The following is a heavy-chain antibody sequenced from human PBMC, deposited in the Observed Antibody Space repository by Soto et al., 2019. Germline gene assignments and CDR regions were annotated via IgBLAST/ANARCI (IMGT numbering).Heavy chain of an antibody. CDR1: GGTFSSYT. V-gene: IGHV1-69*02. CDR2: IIPILGIA. Sequence: QGQLVQSGAEVKKPGSSVKVSCKASGGTFSSYTISWVRQAPGQGLEWMGRIIPILGIANYAQKFQGRVTITADKSRSEAYMDLSRLRSEDTAVYDCARGLLGIAAAGTILNWFHPWGQGTLVTVSS. J-gene: IGHJ5*02. D-gene: IGHD6-13*01. CDR3: ARGLLGIAAAGTILNWFHP.